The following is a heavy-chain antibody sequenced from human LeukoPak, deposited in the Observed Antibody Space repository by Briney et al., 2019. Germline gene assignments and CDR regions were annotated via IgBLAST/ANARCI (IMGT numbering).Heavy chain of an antibody. D-gene: IGHD6-19*01. CDR3: ARAVSNSGWYGSVDY. V-gene: IGHV3-20*04. CDR1: GFTFSDYA. J-gene: IGHJ4*02. Sequence: SGGSLRLSCAASGFTFSDYAMSWVRQAPGKGLEWVSGINWNGGRTGYAESVKGRFTISRDNAKNSLYLQMNALRAEDTALYYCARAVSNSGWYGSVDYWGQGTLVTVSS. CDR2: INWNGGRT.